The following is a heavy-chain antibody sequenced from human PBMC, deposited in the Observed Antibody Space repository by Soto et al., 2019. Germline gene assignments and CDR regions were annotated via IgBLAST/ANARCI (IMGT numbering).Heavy chain of an antibody. D-gene: IGHD2-2*02. J-gene: IGHJ6*02. Sequence: PGESLKISCKGSGYSFTSYWISWVRQMPGKGLEWMGRIDPSDSYTNYSPSFQGHVTISADKSISTAYLQWSSLKASDTAMYYCARSPSDTDYYYYYGMDVWGQGTTVTVSS. CDR2: IDPSDSYT. CDR1: GYSFTSYW. V-gene: IGHV5-10-1*01. CDR3: ARSPSDTDYYYYYGMDV.